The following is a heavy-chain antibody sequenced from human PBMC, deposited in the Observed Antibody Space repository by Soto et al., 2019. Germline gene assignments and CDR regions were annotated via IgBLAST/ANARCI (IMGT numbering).Heavy chain of an antibody. V-gene: IGHV3-30*03. D-gene: IGHD3-3*01. CDR1: GYAFNNFG. J-gene: IGHJ4*02. CDR3: PSFWAQRAALVDDS. CDR2: ISYDGNIK. Sequence: QVQLVESGGGVVQPGMSLRLSCAASGYAFNNFGMHWVRQAPGKGLAGVAGISYDGNIKYYAESVKGRFTISRDNSKNAVFLKMNSLRADDSAVYYCPSFWAQRAALVDDSWGQGTLVTVSS.